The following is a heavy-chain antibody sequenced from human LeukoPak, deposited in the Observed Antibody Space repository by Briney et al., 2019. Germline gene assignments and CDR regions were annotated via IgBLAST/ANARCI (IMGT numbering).Heavy chain of an antibody. CDR3: ARDHMRGWTGITGVNAQVY. J-gene: IGHJ4*02. CDR1: GFTFSTYS. Sequence: GGSLGLSCAASGFTFSTYSMNWVRQAPGKGLEWVSSISSSSSYISYADSVKGRFTISRDNAKNSLYLQMNSLRAEDTAVYYCARDHMRGWTGITGVNAQVYWGQGTLVTVSS. CDR2: ISSSSSYI. V-gene: IGHV3-21*01. D-gene: IGHD1-20*01.